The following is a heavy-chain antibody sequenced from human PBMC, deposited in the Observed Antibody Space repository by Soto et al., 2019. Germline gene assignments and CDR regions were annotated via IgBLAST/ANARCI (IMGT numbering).Heavy chain of an antibody. CDR1: GFTFSSYS. D-gene: IGHD3-3*01. J-gene: IGHJ4*02. CDR3: ARDLGFWSGYYPLGY. V-gene: IGHV3-21*01. Sequence: GGSLRLSCAASGFTFSSYSMNWVRQAPGKGLEWVSSISSSSSYIYYADSVKGRFTISRDNAKNSLYLQMNSLRAEDTAVYYCARDLGFWSGYYPLGYWGQGTLVTVSS. CDR2: ISSSSSYI.